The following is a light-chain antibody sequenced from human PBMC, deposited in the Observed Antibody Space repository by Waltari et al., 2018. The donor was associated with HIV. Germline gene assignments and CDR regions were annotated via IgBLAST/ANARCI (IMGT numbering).Light chain of an antibody. CDR3: ASWDDSLSGWV. CDR2: RNN. CDR1: SSNIGGNS. J-gene: IGLJ3*02. V-gene: IGLV1-47*01. Sequence: QSVLTQPPSASGTPGQPVTISCSGSSSNIGGNSVYLYQRLPGTAPKLLIYRNNQRPSGVPDRFSGSKSGTSASLAISGLRSEDEADYYCASWDDSLSGWVFGGGTKVTVL.